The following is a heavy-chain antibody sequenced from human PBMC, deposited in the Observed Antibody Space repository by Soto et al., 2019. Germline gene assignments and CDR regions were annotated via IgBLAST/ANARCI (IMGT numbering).Heavy chain of an antibody. CDR1: GYTFSNSW. V-gene: IGHV5-51*01. CDR3: ARRGGFGHTYYFDL. Sequence: GESLKISCQGSGYTFSNSWIAWVRQMPGEGLEWVGIIYPGDSDIRYSPSFQGQVTISADKSINTAYLQWSSLKASDTAMYYCARRGGFGHTYYFDLWGQGTLVTVSS. D-gene: IGHD3-10*01. J-gene: IGHJ4*02. CDR2: IYPGDSDI.